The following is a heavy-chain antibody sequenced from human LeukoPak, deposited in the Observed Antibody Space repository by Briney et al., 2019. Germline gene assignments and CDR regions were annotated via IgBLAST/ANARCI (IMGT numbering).Heavy chain of an antibody. V-gene: IGHV4-31*03. CDR1: GGSISSGGYY. D-gene: IGHD3-9*01. J-gene: IGHJ3*02. CDR2: IYYSGST. Sequence: PSQTLSLACTVSGGSISSGGYYWSWIRQHPGKGLEWIGYIYYSGSTYYNPSLKSRVTISVDTSKNQFSLKLSSVTAADTAVYYCARGRYDILTGYGDAFDIWGQGTMVTVSS. CDR3: ARGRYDILTGYGDAFDI.